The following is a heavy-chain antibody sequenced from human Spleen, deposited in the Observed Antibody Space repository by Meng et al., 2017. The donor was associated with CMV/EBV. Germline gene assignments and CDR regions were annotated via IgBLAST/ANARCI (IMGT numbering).Heavy chain of an antibody. CDR1: GGSVSSGSYY. CDR3: ARRIAEHGHSWFDS. V-gene: IGHV4-61*01. J-gene: IGHJ5*01. D-gene: IGHD2-15*01. Sequence: SGGSVSSGSYYWSWIRQPPGKGLEWIGYIYYSGNTNYNPSLKSRVTISGDTPKNRFSLKLSSVTAADTAFYYCARRIAEHGHSWFDSWGQGTLVTVSS. CDR2: IYYSGNT.